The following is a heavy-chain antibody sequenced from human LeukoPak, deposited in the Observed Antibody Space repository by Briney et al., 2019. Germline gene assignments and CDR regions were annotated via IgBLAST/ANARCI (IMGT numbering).Heavy chain of an antibody. D-gene: IGHD1-26*01. CDR2: INPNSGGT. CDR3: ARGWSGSRYYYYYYMDV. V-gene: IGHV1-2*02. J-gene: IGHJ6*03. Sequence: ASVKVSCKTSGYTFTGYYMHWVRQAPGQGLEWMGWINPNSGGTNYAQKFQGRVTMTRDTSISTAYMELSRLRSDDTAVYYCARGWSGSRYYYYYYMDVWGKGTTVTVSS. CDR1: GYTFTGYY.